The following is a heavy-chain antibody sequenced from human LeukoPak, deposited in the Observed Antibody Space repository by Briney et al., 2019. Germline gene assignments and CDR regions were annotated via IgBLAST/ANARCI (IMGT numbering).Heavy chain of an antibody. CDR2: INPNSGGT. CDR1: GYTFTGYY. CDR3: ARDPNTNYYSNNFDY. J-gene: IGHJ4*02. Sequence: GASVKVSCKASGYTFTGYYIQWLRQAPGQGLGWMGWINPNSGGTKYAQKFQGRVTMTRDTSISTAYMEVSRLRSDDTAVYYCARDPNTNYYSNNFDYWGQGTLVTVSS. V-gene: IGHV1-2*02. D-gene: IGHD3-22*01.